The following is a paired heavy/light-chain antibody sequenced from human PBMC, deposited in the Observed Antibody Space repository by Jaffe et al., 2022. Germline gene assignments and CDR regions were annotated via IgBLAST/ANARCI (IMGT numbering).Light chain of an antibody. CDR1: QSVRSNY. J-gene: IGKJ1*01. CDR3: QQYGSSPWT. Sequence: EIVLTQSPGTLSLSPGERATLSCRASQSVRSNYLAWYQQRPGQAPRLLIYGASSRATGIPDRFSGSGSGTDFTLTISRLESEDFAVYYCQQYGSSPWTFGQGTKVEIK. CDR2: GAS. V-gene: IGKV3-20*01.
Heavy chain of an antibody. CDR1: GYSISSVYS. CDR3: ARAYRDAYNPLLDY. J-gene: IGHJ4*02. Sequence: QVQLQESGPGLLKPSETLSLTCAVSGYSISSVYSWGWIRQSPGKGLEWIGNIRYGGTTYYNPSLNSRVTISMDASKNQFSLKLTSVTAADTAVYYCARAYRDAYNPLLDYWGQGTLVTVSS. CDR2: IRYGGTT. V-gene: IGHV4-38-2*01. D-gene: IGHD3-16*01.